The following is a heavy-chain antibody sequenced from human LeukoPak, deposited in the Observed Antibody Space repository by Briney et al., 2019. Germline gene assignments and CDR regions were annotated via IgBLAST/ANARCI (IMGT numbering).Heavy chain of an antibody. CDR2: INTNTGNP. J-gene: IGHJ6*02. CDR1: GYTFSTYP. Sequence: GASVKVSCKASGYTFSTYPMNWVRQAPGQGLEWMGWINTNTGNPTYAQGFTGRFVFSLDTSVSTAYLQISSLKAEDTAVYYCARSGVCSGGSCYYYGMDVWGQGTTVTVSS. CDR3: ARSGVCSGGSCYYYGMDV. V-gene: IGHV7-4-1*02. D-gene: IGHD2-15*01.